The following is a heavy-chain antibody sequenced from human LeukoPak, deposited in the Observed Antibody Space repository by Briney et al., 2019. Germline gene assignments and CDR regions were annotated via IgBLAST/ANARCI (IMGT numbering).Heavy chain of an antibody. CDR1: GFTFSSYA. CDR3: ARLGNSGYDVDY. J-gene: IGHJ4*02. CDR2: ISSSSSYI. V-gene: IGHV3-21*01. Sequence: GGSLRLSCTASGFTFSSYAMNWVRQAPGKGLEWVSSISSSSSYIYYADSVKGRFTISRDNAKNSLYLQMNSLRAEDTAVYYCARLGNSGYDVDYWGQGTLVTVSS. D-gene: IGHD5-12*01.